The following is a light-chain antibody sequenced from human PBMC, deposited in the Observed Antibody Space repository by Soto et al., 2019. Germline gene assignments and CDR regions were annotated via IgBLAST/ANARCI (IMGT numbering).Light chain of an antibody. Sequence: EIVLTQSPGTLSLSPGERATLSCRASQSVSSSYLAWYQQKPGQAHRLLIYGASSRVTGIPDRFSGSGSGTDFTLTSSRLEPEDFAVYYCQQYGSSPRLTFGGGTKVEIK. CDR3: QQYGSSPRLT. V-gene: IGKV3-20*01. J-gene: IGKJ4*01. CDR1: QSVSSSY. CDR2: GAS.